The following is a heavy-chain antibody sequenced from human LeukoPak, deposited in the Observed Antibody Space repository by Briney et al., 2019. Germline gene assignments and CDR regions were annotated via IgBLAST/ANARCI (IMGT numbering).Heavy chain of an antibody. CDR2: ISGSGGST. J-gene: IGHJ5*02. V-gene: IGHV3-23*01. CDR1: GFTFSSYA. Sequence: AGGSLRLSRAASGFTFSSYAMSWVRQAPGKGLEWVSAISGSGGSTYYADSVKGRFTISRDNSKNTLYLQMNSLRAEDTAVYYCAKGYCSSTSCPNWFDPWGQGTLVTVSS. CDR3: AKGYCSSTSCPNWFDP. D-gene: IGHD2-2*01.